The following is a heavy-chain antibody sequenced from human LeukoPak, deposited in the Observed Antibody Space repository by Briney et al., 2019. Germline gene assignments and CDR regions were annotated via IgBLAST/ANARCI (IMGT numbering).Heavy chain of an antibody. CDR3: ARAAPHSYDYDSSGYYYPYYFDY. CDR2: IYHSGST. J-gene: IGHJ4*02. Sequence: SETLSLTCAVSGYSIISGYYWGWIRQPPGKGLEWIGSIYHSGSTYYNPSLKSRVTISVDTSKNQFSLKLSSVTAADTAVYYCARAAPHSYDYDSSGYYYPYYFDYWGQGTLVTVSS. V-gene: IGHV4-38-2*01. CDR1: GYSIISGYY. D-gene: IGHD3-22*01.